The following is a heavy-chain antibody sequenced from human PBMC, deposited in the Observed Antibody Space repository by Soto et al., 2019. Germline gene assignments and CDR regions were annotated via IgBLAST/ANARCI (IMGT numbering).Heavy chain of an antibody. CDR3: ARGDYGDYYFDY. V-gene: IGHV3-33*01. CDR1: GFTFSSYG. D-gene: IGHD4-17*01. J-gene: IGHJ4*02. CDR2: IWYDGSNK. Sequence: VPLVESGGGVVQPGRSLRLSCAASGFTFSSYGMHWVRQAPGKGLEWVAVIWYDGSNKYYADSVKGRFTISRDNSKNTLYLQMNSLRAEDTAVYYCARGDYGDYYFDYWGQGTLVTVSS.